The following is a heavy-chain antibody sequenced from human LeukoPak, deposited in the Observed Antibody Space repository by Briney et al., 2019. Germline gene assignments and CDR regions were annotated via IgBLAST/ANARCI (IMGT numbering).Heavy chain of an antibody. CDR1: GFTFSDYA. Sequence: GGSLRLSCVASGFTFSDYAMSWVRPAPGKGLEWVSGICDRGGRTYYADSVKGRCTIYRDNSKNTVSLQMNNLRAEDTAVYFCARHDSFIPYWGQGTLVTVTS. D-gene: IGHD3-16*02. J-gene: IGHJ4*02. CDR2: ICDRGGRT. V-gene: IGHV3-23*01. CDR3: ARHDSFIPY.